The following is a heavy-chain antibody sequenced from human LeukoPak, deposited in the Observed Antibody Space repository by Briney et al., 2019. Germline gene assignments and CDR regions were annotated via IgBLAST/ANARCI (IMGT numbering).Heavy chain of an antibody. CDR2: INPSGGSP. V-gene: IGHV1-46*01. Sequence: GASVKVSCKASGYTFTSYYIHWVRRAPGQGLECMGVINPSGGSPSYAQKFQGRVTMTRDTSTSTVYMELSSLRSEDTAVYYCARAPGTGNYFDYWGQGTLVTVSS. J-gene: IGHJ4*02. CDR1: GYTFTSYY. CDR3: ARAPGTGNYFDY. D-gene: IGHD1-14*01.